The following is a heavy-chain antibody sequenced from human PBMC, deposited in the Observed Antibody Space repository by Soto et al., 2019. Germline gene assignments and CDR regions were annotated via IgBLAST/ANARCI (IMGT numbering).Heavy chain of an antibody. CDR3: FSQLQGSRTKYYFHF. J-gene: IGHJ4*02. CDR1: GFNFSDFY. Sequence: QVQLVESGGALVKPGGSLRLSCAASGFNFSDFYISWIRQAPGKGLEWVSFISATGETTYYAESVKGRFTISRDNAQNSLDLQMNSLRDEATAMYYCFSQLQGSRTKYYFHFWGQGTLVTVSS. V-gene: IGHV3-11*01. D-gene: IGHD1-1*01. CDR2: ISATGETT.